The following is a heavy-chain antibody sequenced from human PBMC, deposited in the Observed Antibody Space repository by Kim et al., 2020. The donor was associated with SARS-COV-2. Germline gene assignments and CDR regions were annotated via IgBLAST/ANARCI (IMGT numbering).Heavy chain of an antibody. V-gene: IGHV3-15*01. J-gene: IGHJ4*02. CDR2: IKSKTDGGTT. CDR3: TTGQWFGESPPFDY. Sequence: GGSLRLSCAASGFTFSNAWMSWVRQAPGKGLEWVGRIKSKTDGGTTDYAAPVKGRFTISRDDSKNTLYLQMNSLKTEDTAVYYCTTGQWFGESPPFDYWGQGTLVTVSS. CDR1: GFTFSNAW. D-gene: IGHD3-10*01.